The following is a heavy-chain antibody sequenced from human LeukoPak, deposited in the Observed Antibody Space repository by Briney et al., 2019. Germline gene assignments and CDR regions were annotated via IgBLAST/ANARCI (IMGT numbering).Heavy chain of an antibody. V-gene: IGHV1-69*06. Sequence: ASVNVSCKASGGTFSSYAISWVRQAPGQGLEWMGGIIPIFGTANYAQKFQGRVTITADKSTSTAYMELSSLRSEDTAVYYCARGKGPMITFGGVIAQEGFDYWGQGTLVTVSS. D-gene: IGHD3-16*02. CDR1: GGTFSSYA. CDR2: IIPIFGTA. J-gene: IGHJ4*02. CDR3: ARGKGPMITFGGVIAQEGFDY.